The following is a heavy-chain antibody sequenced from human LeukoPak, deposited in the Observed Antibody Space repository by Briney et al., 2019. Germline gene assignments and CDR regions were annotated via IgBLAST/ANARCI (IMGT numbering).Heavy chain of an antibody. Sequence: QPGRSLRLSCAASGFTFSSYAMHWVRQAPGKGLEWVAVISYDGSNKYYADSVKGRFTISRDNSKNTLYLQMNSLRAEDTAVYYCARDRGYSYGIFDYWGQGTLVTVSS. CDR2: ISYDGSNK. J-gene: IGHJ4*02. CDR3: ARDRGYSYGIFDY. D-gene: IGHD5-18*01. V-gene: IGHV3-30-3*01. CDR1: GFTFSSYA.